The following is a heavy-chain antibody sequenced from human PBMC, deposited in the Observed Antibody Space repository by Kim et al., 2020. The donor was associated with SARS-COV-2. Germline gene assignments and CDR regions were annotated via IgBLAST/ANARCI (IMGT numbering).Heavy chain of an antibody. J-gene: IGHJ5*02. Sequence: SRVTISVDTSKNQFSLKPSSVTAADTAVYYCARASRGAYTIFGVINWFDPWGQGTLVTVSS. D-gene: IGHD3-3*01. V-gene: IGHV4-31*02. CDR3: ARASRGAYTIFGVINWFDP.